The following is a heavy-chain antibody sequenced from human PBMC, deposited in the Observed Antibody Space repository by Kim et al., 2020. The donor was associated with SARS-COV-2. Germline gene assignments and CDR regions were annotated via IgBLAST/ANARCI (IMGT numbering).Heavy chain of an antibody. CDR1: GFTFSSYS. V-gene: IGHV3-21*01. J-gene: IGHJ4*02. CDR2: ISSSSSYI. Sequence: GSLRLSCAASGFTFSSYSMNWVRQAPGKGLEWVSSISSSSSYIYYADSVKGRFTISRDNAKNSLYLQMNSLRAEDTAVYYCARTDDYYYDSSGLPVDYWGQGTLVTVSS. D-gene: IGHD3-22*01. CDR3: ARTDDYYYDSSGLPVDY.